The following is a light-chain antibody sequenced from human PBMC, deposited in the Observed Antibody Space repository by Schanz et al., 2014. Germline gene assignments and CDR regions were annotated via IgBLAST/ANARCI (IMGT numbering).Light chain of an antibody. CDR2: DAS. J-gene: IGKJ3*01. Sequence: EVVMTQSPATLSGSPGQRATLTCRASQSVNSDLAWYQQMPGQAPRLVIYDASNRATAFPARFSGSGSGTDFTLTIRSLEPEDFAVYYCHQYGISPFTFGPGTKVDIK. CDR1: QSVNSD. V-gene: IGKV3D-15*02. CDR3: HQYGISPFT.